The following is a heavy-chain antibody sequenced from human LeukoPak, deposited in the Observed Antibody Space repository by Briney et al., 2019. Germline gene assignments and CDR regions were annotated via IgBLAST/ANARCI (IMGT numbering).Heavy chain of an antibody. D-gene: IGHD3-10*01. J-gene: IGHJ4*02. CDR3: AKDIGEQWFFDY. V-gene: IGHV3-43*02. Sequence: GGSLRLSCAASGFTFDYYAMHWVRQAPGKGLEWVSLISRDGSSTYYADSVKGRFTISRDNSKNSLYLQMNSLRTEDTALYYCAKDIGEQWFFDYWGQGTLVTVSP. CDR1: GFTFDYYA. CDR2: ISRDGSST.